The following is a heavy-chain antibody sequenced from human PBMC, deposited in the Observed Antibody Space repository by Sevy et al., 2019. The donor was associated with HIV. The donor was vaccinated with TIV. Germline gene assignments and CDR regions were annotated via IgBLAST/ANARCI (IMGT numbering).Heavy chain of an antibody. CDR1: GFTFSNAW. J-gene: IGHJ4*02. Sequence: GGSLRLSCAASGFTFSNAWMSWVRQSPGKGLEWVGRIRSKAGGGTTDDAAIVKGKITISRDDSRDILYLQLNSLETEDTAVYYCTTDHRRDGIVVVPFEYWGQGTLVTVSS. V-gene: IGHV3-15*01. CDR2: IRSKAGGGTT. D-gene: IGHD2-15*01. CDR3: TTDHRRDGIVVVPFEY.